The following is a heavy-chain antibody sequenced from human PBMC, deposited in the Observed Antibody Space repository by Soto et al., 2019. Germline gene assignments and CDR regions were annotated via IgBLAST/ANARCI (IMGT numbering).Heavy chain of an antibody. Sequence: EVRLVESGGTLVQPGRSLRLSCAGSGFMFGDYAMHWVRQAPGKGLEWVSGISWSSSSTAYADSVKGRFTISRDDAKNSLYMKKKRRALEDRAFYYCVRANTRALGGSFVGSTPHYWALWGQGALVSVPS. CDR1: GFMFGDYA. V-gene: IGHV3-9*01. CDR2: ISWSSSST. CDR3: VRANTRALGGSFVGSTPHYWAL. J-gene: IGHJ1*01. D-gene: IGHD1-26*01.